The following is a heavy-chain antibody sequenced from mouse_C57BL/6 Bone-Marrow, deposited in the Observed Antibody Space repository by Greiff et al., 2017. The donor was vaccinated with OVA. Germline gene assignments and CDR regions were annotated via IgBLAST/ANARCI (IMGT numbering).Heavy chain of an antibody. V-gene: IGHV1-69*01. D-gene: IGHD2-5*01. CDR2: IDPSDSYT. Sequence: VQLQQPGAELVMPGASVKLSCKASGYTFTSYWMHWVKQRPGQGLEWIGEIDPSDSYTNYNQQFKGKSTLTVDKSSSTAYMQLSSLTSEDSAVYYCAREGAYYSNYGPPWFAYWGQGTLVTVSA. J-gene: IGHJ3*01. CDR1: GYTFTSYW. CDR3: AREGAYYSNYGPPWFAY.